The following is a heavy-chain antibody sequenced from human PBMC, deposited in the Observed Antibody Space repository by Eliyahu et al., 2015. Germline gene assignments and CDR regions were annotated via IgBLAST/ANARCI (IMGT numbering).Heavy chain of an antibody. D-gene: IGHD2-15*01. CDR1: GFIFRSYS. Sequence: EVQLVESGGGLVQLGXSLXLXCAASGFIFRSYSLSWVRQAPGKGLEWVANIKPDGSEKYYVDSVKGRFTISRDNAKNSLYLQMNSLRAEDTAVYYCARGRGYCSGGRCFVSAFDIWGQGTMVTVSP. V-gene: IGHV3-7*03. CDR2: IKPDGSEK. CDR3: ARGRGYCSGGRCFVSAFDI. J-gene: IGHJ3*02.